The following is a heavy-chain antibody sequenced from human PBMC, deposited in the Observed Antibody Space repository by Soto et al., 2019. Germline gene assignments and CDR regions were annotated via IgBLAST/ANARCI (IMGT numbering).Heavy chain of an antibody. CDR1: GFTFSSYG. D-gene: IGHD3-9*01. J-gene: IGHJ6*02. CDR3: AKEGLSGYFDWLLYTRKSGYYYGLDV. CDR2: ISYDGNNE. V-gene: IGHV3-30*18. Sequence: GGSLRLSCAASGFTFSSYGMHWVRQAPGKGLEWVAVISYDGNNEYYADSVKGRFTISRDNSENTLYLQMNSLRAEDTAVYYCAKEGLSGYFDWLLYTRKSGYYYGLDVWGQGTTVTVSS.